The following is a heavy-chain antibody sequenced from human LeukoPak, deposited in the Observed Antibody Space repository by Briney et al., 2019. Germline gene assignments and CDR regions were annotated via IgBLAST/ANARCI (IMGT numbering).Heavy chain of an antibody. CDR3: ATDQDYGDYGYFQH. J-gene: IGHJ1*01. Sequence: ASVKVSCKVSGYTLTELSMHWVQQAPGKGLEWMGGFDPEDGETIYAQKFQGRVTMTEDTSTDTAYMELSSLRSEDTAVYYCATDQDYGDYGYFQHWGQGTLVTVSS. V-gene: IGHV1-24*01. CDR1: GYTLTELS. CDR2: FDPEDGET. D-gene: IGHD4-17*01.